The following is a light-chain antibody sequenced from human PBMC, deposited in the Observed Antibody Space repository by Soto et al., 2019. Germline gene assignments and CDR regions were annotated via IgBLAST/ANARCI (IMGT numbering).Light chain of an antibody. J-gene: IGKJ5*01. V-gene: IGKV1-39*01. CDR2: AAS. CDR3: QQSYSTPSIT. Sequence: DFQMTQSPCTLSASVGDRVTITCRASQNIRSRLAWVQQKPGKAPKLLIYAASSLQSGVPSRFSGSGSGTDFTLTISSLQPEDFATYYCQQSYSTPSITFGQGTRLEIK. CDR1: QNIRSR.